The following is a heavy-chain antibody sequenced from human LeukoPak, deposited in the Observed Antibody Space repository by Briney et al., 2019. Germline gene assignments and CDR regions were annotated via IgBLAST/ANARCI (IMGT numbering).Heavy chain of an antibody. J-gene: IGHJ5*02. CDR1: GFTFSSYA. D-gene: IGHD1-26*01. V-gene: IGHV3-30-3*01. CDR2: VSYDGSNK. Sequence: GGSLRLSCAASGFTFSSYAMHWVRQAPGKGLEWVAVVSYDGSNKYYADSVKGRFTISRDNSKNTLYLQMHSLRAEDTAVYYCAREVAVGADHRNWFDPWGQRTLGTVSS. CDR3: AREVAVGADHRNWFDP.